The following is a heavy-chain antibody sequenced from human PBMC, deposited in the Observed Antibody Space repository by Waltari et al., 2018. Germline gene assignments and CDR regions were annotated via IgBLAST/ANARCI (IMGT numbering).Heavy chain of an antibody. J-gene: IGHJ4*02. CDR1: GYTLTELS. V-gene: IGHV1-24*01. CDR3: ATDVSGPKQQLVYYFDY. CDR2: FDPEDGET. Sequence: QVQLVQSGAEVKKPGASVKVSCKVSGYTLTELSMHWVRQAPGKGLEWMGGFDPEDGETIYAQKIQGRVTMTEDTSTDTAYMERSSLRSEDTAVYYCATDVSGPKQQLVYYFDYWGQGTLVTVSS. D-gene: IGHD6-13*01.